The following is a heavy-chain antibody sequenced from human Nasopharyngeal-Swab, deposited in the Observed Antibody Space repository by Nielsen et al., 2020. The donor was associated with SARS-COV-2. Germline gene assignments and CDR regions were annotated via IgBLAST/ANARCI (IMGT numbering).Heavy chain of an antibody. CDR1: GYTFTDYY. D-gene: IGHD2-2*01. CDR3: ATSAPYCSSTSCSYWFDP. Sequence: ASVKVSCKASGYTFTDYYIHWIRQAPGQGLEWMGWINPVSGDTSYEQKFQGRVTMTEDTSTDTAYMELSSLRSEDTVVYYCATSAPYCSSTSCSYWFDPWGQGTLVTVSS. J-gene: IGHJ5*02. CDR2: INPVSGDT. V-gene: IGHV1-2*02.